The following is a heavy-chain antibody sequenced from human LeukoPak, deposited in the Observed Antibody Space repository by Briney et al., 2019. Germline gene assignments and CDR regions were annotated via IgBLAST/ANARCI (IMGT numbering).Heavy chain of an antibody. CDR3: ARDYYDRFGYGAFDY. CDR2: INPNTGGT. D-gene: IGHD3-22*01. CDR1: GYTFTACY. J-gene: IGHJ4*02. V-gene: IGHV1-2*02. Sequence: GASVRVSCKASGYTFTACYIHGVRQAPGQGLEWMGWINPNTGGTSYAQKSQGRVTMSRDTSICTAYMELSRLTSDDTAVYYCARDYYDRFGYGAFDYWGQGTLVTVSS.